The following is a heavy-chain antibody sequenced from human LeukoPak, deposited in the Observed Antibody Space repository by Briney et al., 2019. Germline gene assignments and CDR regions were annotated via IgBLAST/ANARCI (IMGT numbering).Heavy chain of an antibody. Sequence: SETLSLTCSVSDYSISSGYYWGWIRQPPGKGLEWIGSIYHSGSTYYNPSLKSRVTISVDTSKNQFSLRLKSVTAADTAVYYCARAEDCSGGSCYPYYFDYWGQGTLVTVSS. J-gene: IGHJ4*02. D-gene: IGHD2-15*01. V-gene: IGHV4-38-2*02. CDR3: ARAEDCSGGSCYPYYFDY. CDR2: IYHSGST. CDR1: DYSISSGYY.